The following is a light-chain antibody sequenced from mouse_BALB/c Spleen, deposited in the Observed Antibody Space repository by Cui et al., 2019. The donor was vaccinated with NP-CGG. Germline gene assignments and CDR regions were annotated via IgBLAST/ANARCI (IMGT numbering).Light chain of an antibody. V-gene: IGLV1*01. J-gene: IGLJ1*01. Sequence: AFLPQESALTTSPGETVTLTCRSSTGAVTTSNYANWVQEKPDHLFTGLIGGTNNRPPGVPARFSGSLIGDKAALTITGAQTEDEAIYFCALWYSNHWVFGGGTKLTVL. CDR3: ALWYSNHWV. CDR1: TGAVTTSNY. CDR2: GTN.